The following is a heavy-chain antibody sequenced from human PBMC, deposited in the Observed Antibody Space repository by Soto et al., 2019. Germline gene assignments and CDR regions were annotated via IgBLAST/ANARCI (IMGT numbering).Heavy chain of an antibody. J-gene: IGHJ5*02. CDR1: GFTFSSYA. D-gene: IGHD3-22*01. V-gene: IGHV3-23*01. Sequence: GGTLRLSCAASGFTFSSYAMSWVRQAPGKGLEWVAAISGSGGSTYYADSVKGRFTISRDNSKNTLYLQMNSLRAEDTAVYYCAKDPSRYYDSSGYCPNWFDPCGQATLVSVSS. CDR3: AKDPSRYYDSSGYCPNWFDP. CDR2: ISGSGGST.